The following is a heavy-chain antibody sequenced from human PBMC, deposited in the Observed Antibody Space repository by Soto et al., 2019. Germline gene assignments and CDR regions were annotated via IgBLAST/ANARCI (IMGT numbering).Heavy chain of an antibody. D-gene: IGHD2-21*02. CDR2: VNPSGGHT. CDR3: ARGGQVVVVTAALDY. V-gene: IGHV1-46*01. J-gene: IGHJ4*02. Sequence: QVQLVQSGAEVKKPGASVKVSCKASGDTFTDYYIHWVRQAPGQGLEWMGTVNPSGGHTTYAQHCLGRMTCTRGTSTSTLDVELTSLTSEPTAVYYWARGGQVVVVTAALDYWGQGTLVTVSS. CDR1: GDTFTDYY.